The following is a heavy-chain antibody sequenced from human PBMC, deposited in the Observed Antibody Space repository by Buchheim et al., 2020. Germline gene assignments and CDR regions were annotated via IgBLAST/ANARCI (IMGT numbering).Heavy chain of an antibody. V-gene: IGHV3-30*03. D-gene: IGHD1-26*01. CDR3: ARDIYSFGTVGTIDY. Sequence: QVQLVESGGGVVQPGRSLRLSCAASGFSFSSYGMHWVRQAPGKGLEWLAAISNDGSRQAYADSVRGRFTISRDNSKSTVDLQMNSLSVDDAAVYYCARDIYSFGTVGTIDYWGQGT. J-gene: IGHJ4*02. CDR2: ISNDGSRQ. CDR1: GFSFSSYG.